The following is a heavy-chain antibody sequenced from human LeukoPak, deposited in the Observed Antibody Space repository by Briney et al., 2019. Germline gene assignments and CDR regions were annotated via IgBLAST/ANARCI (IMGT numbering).Heavy chain of an antibody. D-gene: IGHD1-26*01. V-gene: IGHV4-38-2*02. CDR2: IYHSGTT. CDR3: KMLSHVAGATKISWFDP. J-gene: IGHJ5*02. Sequence: SETLSLTCTVSAYSISVGFLWGWIRQSPGKGLEWIASIYHSGTTYYNPSLKSRVTASVDTSKNQFSLRLRSATAADTAVYYCKMLSHVAGATKISWFDPWGQGTLVTVSS. CDR1: AYSISVGFL.